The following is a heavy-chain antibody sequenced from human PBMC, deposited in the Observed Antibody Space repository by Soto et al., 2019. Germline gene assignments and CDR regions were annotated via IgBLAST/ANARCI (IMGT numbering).Heavy chain of an antibody. Sequence: QVQLVESGGGVVQPGRSLRLSCAASGFTFNNYGMHWVRQAPGKGLEWLAVIWNDGSNSSYANSVKGRFTISRDNSKNTLYLQMSSLRAEDTAVYYCARRPIPPPTRGAANARGGMDVWGQGTTVTVSS. D-gene: IGHD6-13*01. CDR1: GFTFNNYG. J-gene: IGHJ6*02. CDR2: IWNDGSNS. V-gene: IGHV3-33*01. CDR3: ARRPIPPPTRGAANARGGMDV.